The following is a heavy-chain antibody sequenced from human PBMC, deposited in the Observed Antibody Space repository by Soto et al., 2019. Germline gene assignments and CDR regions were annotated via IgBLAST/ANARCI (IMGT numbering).Heavy chain of an antibody. CDR1: GFSLSPYW. Sequence: GSLRLSCAASGFSLSPYWMHWVRQVPGRGLEWAARLSSDGFGTAYADSVKGRFFISRDIARNTLSLQMNSLRADDTAVYYCARDLGGPDYWGRGTSVTVS. J-gene: IGHJ4*02. D-gene: IGHD3-16*01. V-gene: IGHV3-74*03. CDR2: LSSDGFGT. CDR3: ARDLGGPDY.